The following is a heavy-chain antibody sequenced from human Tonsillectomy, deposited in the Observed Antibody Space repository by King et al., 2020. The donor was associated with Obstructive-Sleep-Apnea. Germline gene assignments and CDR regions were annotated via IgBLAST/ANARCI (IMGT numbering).Heavy chain of an antibody. V-gene: IGHV4-31*03. CDR1: GGSISSGGYY. CDR2: IYYSGST. D-gene: IGHD3-16*02. Sequence: LQLQESGPGLVKPSQTLSLTCTVSGGSISSGGYYWSWIRQHPGKGLEWIGYIYYSGSTYYNPSLKSRVTISVDTSKNKFSLKLSSVTAADTAVYYCARVPYDYVWGSYRTDYYYYGMDVWGQGTTVTVSS. J-gene: IGHJ6*02. CDR3: ARVPYDYVWGSYRTDYYYYGMDV.